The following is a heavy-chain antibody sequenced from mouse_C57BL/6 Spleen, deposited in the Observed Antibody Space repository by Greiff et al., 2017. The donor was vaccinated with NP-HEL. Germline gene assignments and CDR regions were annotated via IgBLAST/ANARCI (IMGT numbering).Heavy chain of an antibody. J-gene: IGHJ3*01. CDR1: GFTFSSYA. V-gene: IGHV5-4*01. CDR2: ISDGGSYT. CDR3: ARDRYDSPFAY. Sequence: DVKLVESGGGLVKPGGSLKLSCAASGFTFSSYAMSWVRQTPEKRLEWVATISDGGSYTYYPDNVKGRFTISRDNAKNNLYLQMSHLKSEDTAMYYCARDRYDSPFAYWGQGTLVTVSA. D-gene: IGHD2-4*01.